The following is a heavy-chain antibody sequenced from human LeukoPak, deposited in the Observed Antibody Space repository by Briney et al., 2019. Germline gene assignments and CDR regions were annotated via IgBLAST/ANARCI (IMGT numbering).Heavy chain of an antibody. CDR3: ARAANVGGWFDP. D-gene: IGHD3-16*01. CDR1: GYTFTSYD. Sequence: SVKVSCKASGYTFTSYDINWVRQATGQGLEWMGWMNPNRGNTGYAQKFQGRVTMTRNTSISTAYMELSSLRSEDTAVYYCARAANVGGWFDPWGQGTLVTVSS. V-gene: IGHV1-8*01. J-gene: IGHJ5*02. CDR2: MNPNRGNT.